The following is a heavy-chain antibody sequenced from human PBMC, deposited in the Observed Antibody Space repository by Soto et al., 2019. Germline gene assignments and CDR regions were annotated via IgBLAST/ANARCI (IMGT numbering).Heavy chain of an antibody. J-gene: IGHJ5*02. CDR1: GYTLTELS. Sequence: ASVKVSCKVSGYTLTELSMHWVRQAPGKGLEWMGGFDPEDGETIYAQKFQGRVTMTEDTSTDTAYMELSSLRSEDTAVYYWAPVRDFCSCCYFLGCFERWGQGTLVTVSS. D-gene: IGHD3-3*01. CDR2: FDPEDGET. CDR3: APVRDFCSCCYFLGCFER. V-gene: IGHV1-24*01.